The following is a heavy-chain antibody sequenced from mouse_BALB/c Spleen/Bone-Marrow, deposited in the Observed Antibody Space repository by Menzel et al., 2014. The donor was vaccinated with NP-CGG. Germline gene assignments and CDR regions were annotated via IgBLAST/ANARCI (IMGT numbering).Heavy chain of an antibody. CDR2: IRNKANGYTT. D-gene: IGHD1-1*02. CDR3: ARDKGGILFDY. J-gene: IGHJ2*01. Sequence: EVQLVESGGGLVRPGGSLRLSRATSGFTFTDYYMNWVRQPPGKALEWLGFIRNKANGYTTEYSAFVKGRFTISRDNSQSILYLQMNTLRAEDSATYYCARDKGGILFDYWGQGTTLTVSS. V-gene: IGHV7-3*02. CDR1: GFTFTDYY.